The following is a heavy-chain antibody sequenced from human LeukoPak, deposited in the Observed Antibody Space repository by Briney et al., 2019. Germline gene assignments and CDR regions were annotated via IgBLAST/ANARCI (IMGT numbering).Heavy chain of an antibody. D-gene: IGHD2-15*01. CDR2: INPDGGGS. CDR3: ARSGVATCHY. J-gene: IGHJ4*02. Sequence: GGSLRLSCQASGFTFSIYATSWVRQAPGKGLEWVSSINPDGGGSFFADSVKGRFTISRDDSRSVVYLQMNSLSAEDTAVYYCARSGVATCHYWGQGVLVTVSS. V-gene: IGHV3-23*01. CDR1: GFTFSIYA.